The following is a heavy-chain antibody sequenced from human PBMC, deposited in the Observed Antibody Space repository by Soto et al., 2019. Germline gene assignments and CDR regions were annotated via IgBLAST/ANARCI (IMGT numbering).Heavy chain of an antibody. Sequence: SQTLSLTRAISGDSVSSNTAAWKLIRSSPSRGLEWLGRTYYRSNWRHDYAVSVKSRITVNPDTSKNHFSLQLNSVTPDDTAVYYCARGVAGSGFDLWGQGTLVTVSS. CDR1: GDSVSSNTAA. CDR2: TYYRSNWRH. CDR3: ARGVAGSGFDL. D-gene: IGHD6-19*01. V-gene: IGHV6-1*01. J-gene: IGHJ4*02.